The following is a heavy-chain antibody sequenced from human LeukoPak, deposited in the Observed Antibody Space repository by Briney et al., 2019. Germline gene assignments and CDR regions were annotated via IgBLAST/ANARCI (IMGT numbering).Heavy chain of an antibody. J-gene: IGHJ3*02. CDR2: ISGYNGKT. CDR1: GYTFTSYG. D-gene: IGHD2-2*01. Sequence: ASVKVSCMASGYTFTSYGINWVRQAPGQGLEWRGWISGYNGKTNYAQKFQGRATMTTDTSTTTAYMELRSLRSDDTAVYYCARSTHRDSDAFDIWGQGTMVTVSS. V-gene: IGHV1-18*01. CDR3: ARSTHRDSDAFDI.